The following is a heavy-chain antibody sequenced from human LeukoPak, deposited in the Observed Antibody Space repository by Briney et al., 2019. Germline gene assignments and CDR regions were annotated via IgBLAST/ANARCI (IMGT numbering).Heavy chain of an antibody. D-gene: IGHD2-2*01. J-gene: IGHJ4*02. CDR3: ARDLWVPAAPHYFDY. CDR2: ISAYNGNT. CDR1: DYTFTSYG. V-gene: IGHV1-18*04. Sequence: ASVKVSCKASDYTFTSYGISWVRQAPGQGLEWMGWISAYNGNTNYAQKLQGRVTMTTDTSTSSAYMELRSLRSDDTAVYYCARDLWVPAAPHYFDYWGQGTLVTVSS.